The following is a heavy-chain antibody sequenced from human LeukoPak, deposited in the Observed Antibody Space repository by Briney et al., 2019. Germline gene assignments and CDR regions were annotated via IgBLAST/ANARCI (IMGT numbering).Heavy chain of an antibody. D-gene: IGHD3-10*01. J-gene: IGHJ5*02. CDR3: AAGSGSYYKATS. V-gene: IGHV3-74*01. Sequence: GGSLRLSCAASGFTFSSYWMHWVRQAPGKGLVWVSSISSSCSNTYYTDSVKGRFTISRDNSKYTLYLQMNSLRVEDTGVYYCAAGSGSYYKATSWGQGTLVTVSS. CDR1: GFTFSSYW. CDR2: ISSSCSNT.